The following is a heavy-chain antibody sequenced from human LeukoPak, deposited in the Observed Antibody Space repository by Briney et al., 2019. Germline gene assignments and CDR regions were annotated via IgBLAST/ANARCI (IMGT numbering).Heavy chain of an antibody. CDR1: GFTFSSYS. D-gene: IGHD3-3*01. CDR2: ISSSSSYI. Sequence: GGSLRLSCAASGFTFSSYSMNWVRQAPGKGLECVSSISSSSSYIYYADSVKGRFTISRDNAKNSLYLQMNSLRAEDTAVYYCARDQYYDFWSGYYLFDYWGQGTLVTVSS. J-gene: IGHJ4*02. CDR3: ARDQYYDFWSGYYLFDY. V-gene: IGHV3-21*01.